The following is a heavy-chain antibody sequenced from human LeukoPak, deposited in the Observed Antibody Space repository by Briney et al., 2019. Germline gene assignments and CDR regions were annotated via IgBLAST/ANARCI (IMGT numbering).Heavy chain of an antibody. CDR2: INPNSGGT. Sequence: ASVKVSCKASGYTFTSYGITWVRQAPGQGLEWMGWINPNSGGTNYAQKFQGRVTMTRDTSISTAYMELSRLKASDTAMYYCARHSFWSGYYTHYYYYYMDVWGKGTTVTVSS. D-gene: IGHD3-3*01. V-gene: IGHV1-2*02. CDR3: ARHSFWSGYYTHYYYYYMDV. CDR1: GYTFTSYG. J-gene: IGHJ6*03.